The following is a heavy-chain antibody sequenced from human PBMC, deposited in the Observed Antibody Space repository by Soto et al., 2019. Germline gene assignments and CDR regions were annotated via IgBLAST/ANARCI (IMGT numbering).Heavy chain of an antibody. D-gene: IGHD6-13*01. Sequence: GGSLRLSCAASGFTFSSYAMSWVRQAPGKGLEWVSAISGSGGSTYYADSVKGRFTISRDNSKDTLYLQMNSLRAEDTAVYYCAKRIQQQLANWFDPWGQGTLVTVSS. J-gene: IGHJ5*02. CDR3: AKRIQQQLANWFDP. V-gene: IGHV3-23*01. CDR2: ISGSGGST. CDR1: GFTFSSYA.